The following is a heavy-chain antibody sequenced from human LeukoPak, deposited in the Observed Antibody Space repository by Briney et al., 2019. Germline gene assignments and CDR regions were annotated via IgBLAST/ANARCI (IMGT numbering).Heavy chain of an antibody. CDR3: AREWGGTMIVVVPNYFDY. CDR1: GYTFTGYY. Sequence: PRASVKVSCKASGYTFTGYYMHWVRQAPGQGLEWMGWINPNSGGTNYAQKFQGRATMTRDTSISTAYMELSRLRSDDTAVYYCAREWGGTMIVVVPNYFDYWGQGTLVTVSS. V-gene: IGHV1-2*02. J-gene: IGHJ4*02. D-gene: IGHD3-22*01. CDR2: INPNSGGT.